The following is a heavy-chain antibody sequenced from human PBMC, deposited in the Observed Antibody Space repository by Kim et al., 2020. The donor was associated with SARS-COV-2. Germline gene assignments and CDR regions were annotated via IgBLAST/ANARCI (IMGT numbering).Heavy chain of an antibody. J-gene: IGHJ4*02. CDR1: GGSISSSSYY. CDR2: IYYSGST. D-gene: IGHD6-13*01. CDR3: ARAQSAAAGTRFVWMENYFDY. V-gene: IGHV4-39*01. Sequence: SETLSLTCTVSGGSISSSSYYWGWIRQPPGKGLEWIGSIYYSGSTYYNPSLKSRVTISVDTSKNQFSLKLSSVTAADTAVYYCARAQSAAAGTRFVWMENYFDYWGQATLVTVSS.